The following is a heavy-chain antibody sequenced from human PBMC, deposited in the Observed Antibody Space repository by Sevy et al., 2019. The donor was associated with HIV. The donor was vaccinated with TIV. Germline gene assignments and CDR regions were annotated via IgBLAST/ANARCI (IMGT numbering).Heavy chain of an antibody. CDR2: ISGSGGST. CDR3: AKDGPLPPPYSSRWFSGVREGIIDY. V-gene: IGHV3-23*01. Sequence: GGSLRLSCAASGFTFSSYAMSWVRQAPGKGLEWVSAISGSGGSTYYADSVKGRFTISRDNSKNTLYLQMNSLRAEDTAVYYCAKDGPLPPPYSSRWFSGVREGIIDYRGQGTLVTVSS. D-gene: IGHD6-19*01. CDR1: GFTFSSYA. J-gene: IGHJ4*02.